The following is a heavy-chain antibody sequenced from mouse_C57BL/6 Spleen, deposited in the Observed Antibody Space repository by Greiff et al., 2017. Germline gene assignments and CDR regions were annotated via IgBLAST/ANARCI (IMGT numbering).Heavy chain of an antibody. CDR2: IDPSDSET. D-gene: IGHD2-1*01. CDR1: GYTFTSYW. Sequence: QVQLQQPGAELVRPGSSVKLSCKASGYTFTSYWMHWVKQRPIQGLEWIGNIDPSDSETHYNQKFKDKATLTVDKSSSTAYMQLSSLTSEDSAVYYCAREFYYGNYVDYWGQGTTLTVSS. V-gene: IGHV1-52*01. CDR3: AREFYYGNYVDY. J-gene: IGHJ2*01.